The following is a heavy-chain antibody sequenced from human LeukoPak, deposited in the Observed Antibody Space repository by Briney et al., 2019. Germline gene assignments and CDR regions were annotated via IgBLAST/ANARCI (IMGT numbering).Heavy chain of an antibody. Sequence: QSGRSLILSCAASGFTFSSYGMHWVRQAPGKGLEWVAVIWYDGSNKYYADSVKGRFTISRDNSKNTLYLQMNSLRAEDTAVYYCARDIRDYYDSSGYWSDAFDIWGQGTMVTVSS. D-gene: IGHD3-22*01. CDR3: ARDIRDYYDSSGYWSDAFDI. CDR2: IWYDGSNK. CDR1: GFTFSSYG. J-gene: IGHJ3*02. V-gene: IGHV3-33*01.